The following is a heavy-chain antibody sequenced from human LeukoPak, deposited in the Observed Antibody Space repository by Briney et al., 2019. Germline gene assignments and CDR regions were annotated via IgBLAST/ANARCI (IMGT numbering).Heavy chain of an antibody. D-gene: IGHD2-2*01. V-gene: IGHV4-39*07. CDR1: GGSISSSSYY. Sequence: SETLSLTCTVSGGSISSSSYYWGWIRQPPGRGLEWIVRIYYSGSTSYNPSLKSRLTISADTSNNQFSLKLSSVPAADTAVYYCARDRVVVVPAAILNWFDPWGQGTLVTVSS. CDR3: ARDRVVVVPAAILNWFDP. CDR2: IYYSGST. J-gene: IGHJ5*02.